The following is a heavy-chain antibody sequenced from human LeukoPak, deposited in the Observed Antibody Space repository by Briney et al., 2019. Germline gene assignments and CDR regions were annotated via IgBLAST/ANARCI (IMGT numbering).Heavy chain of an antibody. CDR1: GLTFANAW. CDR3: TTYRYNYGSTGYSYFDF. J-gene: IGHJ4*02. Sequence: PGGSRTLSCAASGLTFANAWMSWVRQAPGKGLEWVARIISKTSGGTTDYAAPVKGRFTISRDDSKTTLYLQMKSLKTEDTAVYYCTTYRYNYGSTGYSYFDFWGQGTLVTVSS. CDR2: IISKTSGGTT. V-gene: IGHV3-15*01. D-gene: IGHD5-18*01.